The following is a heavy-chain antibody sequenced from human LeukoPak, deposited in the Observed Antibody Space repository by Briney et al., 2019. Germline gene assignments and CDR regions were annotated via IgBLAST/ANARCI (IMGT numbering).Heavy chain of an antibody. CDR2: IYSDGTT. D-gene: IGHD3-10*01. CDR1: GLTFSSNY. V-gene: IGHV3-53*01. CDR3: ARAGYYSGSGDSGEIDF. J-gene: IGHJ4*02. Sequence: GGSLRLSCPVSGLTFSSNYMSWVRHAPGKGLEWVSLIYSDGTTYYSDAVKGRFSISRDNSKNTGYLQMNSLRAEDTAMYYCARAGYYSGSGDSGEIDFWGQGTLVTVSS.